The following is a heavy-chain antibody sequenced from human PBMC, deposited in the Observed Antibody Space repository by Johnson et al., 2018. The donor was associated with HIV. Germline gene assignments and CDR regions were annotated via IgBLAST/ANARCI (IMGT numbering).Heavy chain of an antibody. V-gene: IGHV3-53*01. Sequence: EVQLLESGGGVVQPGGSLKLSCAASGFSFSNYPMHWVRQAPGKGLEWVSVIYSGGSTYYADSVKGRFTISRDNAKNSLYLQMNSLTTEDTAVYYCTTAIVIDAFDIWGQGTMVTVSS. CDR1: GFSFSNYP. D-gene: IGHD3-16*02. J-gene: IGHJ3*02. CDR3: TTAIVIDAFDI. CDR2: IYSGGST.